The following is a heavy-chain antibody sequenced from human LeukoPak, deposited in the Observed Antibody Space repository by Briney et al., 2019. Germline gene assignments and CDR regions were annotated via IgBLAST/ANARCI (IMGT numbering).Heavy chain of an antibody. J-gene: IGHJ4*02. Sequence: GGSLRLSCAASGFTFINAWMAWVRQAPGKGLEGGSRIKAKAHGGTTDYAAPVKGRFTISRDDSKNTLYLQMNSLKTEDTAVYYCTTDGVGIEGATFDYWGQGTLVTVSS. CDR3: TTDGVGIEGATFDY. D-gene: IGHD1-26*01. CDR2: IKAKAHGGTT. V-gene: IGHV3-15*01. CDR1: GFTFINAW.